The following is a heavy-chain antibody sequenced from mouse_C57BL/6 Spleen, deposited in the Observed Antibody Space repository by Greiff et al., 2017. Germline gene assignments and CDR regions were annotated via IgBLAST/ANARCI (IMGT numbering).Heavy chain of an antibody. CDR2: IDPETGGT. J-gene: IGHJ3*01. CDR1: GYTFTDYE. CDR3: TKTGAFAY. V-gene: IGHV1-15*01. Sequence: QIQLQQSGAELVRPGASVTLSCKASGYTFTDYEMHWVKQTPVHGLEWIGAIDPETGGTAYNQKFKGKAILTADKSSSTAYMELRSLTSEDSAVYYCTKTGAFAYWGQGTLVTVSA. D-gene: IGHD4-1*01.